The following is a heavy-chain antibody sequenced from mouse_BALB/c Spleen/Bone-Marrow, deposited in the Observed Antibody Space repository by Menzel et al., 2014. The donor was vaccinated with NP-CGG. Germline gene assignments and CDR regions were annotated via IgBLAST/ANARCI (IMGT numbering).Heavy chain of an antibody. J-gene: IGHJ2*01. Sequence: EVQGVESGGGLVKPGGSLKLSCAASGFSFSTYAVSWARQTPEKRLEWVASISGGGNSYHSDNMKGRFTISRDNARNILYLQMSSLRSEDTAMYYCARARGVTTATPYYFDYWGQGTALTVSS. CDR1: GFSFSTYA. V-gene: IGHV5-6-5*01. D-gene: IGHD1-2*01. CDR2: ISGGGNS. CDR3: ARARGVTTATPYYFDY.